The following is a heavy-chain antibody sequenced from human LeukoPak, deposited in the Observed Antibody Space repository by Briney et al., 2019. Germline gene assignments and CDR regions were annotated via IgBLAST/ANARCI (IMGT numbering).Heavy chain of an antibody. CDR2: IHTSGIT. D-gene: IGHD3-16*01. CDR3: ARSLFGGLVDY. V-gene: IGHV4-4*07. J-gene: IGHJ4*02. Sequence: SETLSLTCNVSGVSISTNYWSWIRQPPGKGLEWIGRIHTSGITDYNPSLKSRVTMSLDTSKNQFSLNLSSVTAADTAVYYCARSLFGGLVDYWGQGTLVTVSS. CDR1: GVSISTNY.